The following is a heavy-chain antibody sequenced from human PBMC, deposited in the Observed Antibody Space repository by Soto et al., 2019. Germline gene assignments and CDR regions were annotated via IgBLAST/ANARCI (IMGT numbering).Heavy chain of an antibody. J-gene: IGHJ5*02. Sequence: QLKLQEAGSGLVKPSETLSLTCGVSGDSVSTNRYSWGWIRQPPGKVLEWIGYSYHTGTTYYNPSLKTRVTIYVDRSKNNFSLNLTSVTAADTALYYCARLDEVLRFLVDTWGQGTLVTVSS. V-gene: IGHV4-30-2*01. D-gene: IGHD3-3*01. CDR3: ARLDEVLRFLVDT. CDR1: GDSVSTNRYS. CDR2: SYHTGTT.